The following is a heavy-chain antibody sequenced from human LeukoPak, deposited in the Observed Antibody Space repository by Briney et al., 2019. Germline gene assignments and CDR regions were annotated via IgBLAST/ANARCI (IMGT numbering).Heavy chain of an antibody. V-gene: IGHV1-2*06. J-gene: IGHJ3*02. D-gene: IGHD3-22*01. CDR3: ARVLILLHYDSIGGDAFDI. CDR2: INPNIGGT. Sequence: ASVKVSCKASGYTFTGYYMHWVRQAPGQGLEWMGRINPNIGGTIYAQKFQGRVTMTRDTSISTAYMELSRLRSDDTAVYYCARVLILLHYDSIGGDAFDIWGQGTMVTVSS. CDR1: GYTFTGYY.